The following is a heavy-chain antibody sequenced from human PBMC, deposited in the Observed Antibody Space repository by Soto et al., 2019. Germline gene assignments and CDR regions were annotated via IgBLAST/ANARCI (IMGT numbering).Heavy chain of an antibody. CDR3: ARVPYRSGVLFYLDX. Sequence: ASVKVSSKASGYMFTYYQVHWVRQAPGQGLEWMGIINPSGGDTRYAEKFQGRVTMTRDTSTSTVYMEVSSLRSEDTALYYCARVPYRSGVLFYLDXWGQGTRVTVSX. CDR2: INPSGGDT. CDR1: GYMFTYYQ. D-gene: IGHD2-8*01. J-gene: IGHJ4*02. V-gene: IGHV1-46*01.